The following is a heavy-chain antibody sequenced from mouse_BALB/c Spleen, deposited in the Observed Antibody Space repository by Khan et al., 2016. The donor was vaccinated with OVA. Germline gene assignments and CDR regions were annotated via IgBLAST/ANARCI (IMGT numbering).Heavy chain of an antibody. Sequence: QVQLKESGPGLVQPSQSLSITCTVSGFSLTTYGVHWARQSPGKGLEWLGVIWSGGSTDYNAAFISRLSISKDNYKSQVFFTMNSLQANDTAIYYCCRNYDYDEGLAYWGQGTLVTVSA. CDR1: GFSLTTYG. V-gene: IGHV2-2*02. CDR3: CRNYDYDEGLAY. CDR2: IWSGGST. D-gene: IGHD2-4*01. J-gene: IGHJ3*01.